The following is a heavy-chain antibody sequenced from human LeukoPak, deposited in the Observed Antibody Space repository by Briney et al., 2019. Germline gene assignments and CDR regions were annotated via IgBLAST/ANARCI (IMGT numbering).Heavy chain of an antibody. V-gene: IGHV3-30-3*01. CDR3: AKAHSPIRS. D-gene: IGHD5/OR15-5a*01. CDR1: GFTFSSYA. CDR2: ISYDGSNK. J-gene: IGHJ5*02. Sequence: PGRSLRLSCAASGFTFSSYAMHWVRQAPGKGLEWVAVISYDGSNKYYADSVKGRFTISRDNSKDTLYLQMNSLRAEDTAVYYCAKAHSPIRSWGQGTLVTVSS.